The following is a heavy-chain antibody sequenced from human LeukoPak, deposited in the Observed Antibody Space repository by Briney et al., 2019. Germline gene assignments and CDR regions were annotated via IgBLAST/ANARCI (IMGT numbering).Heavy chain of an antibody. D-gene: IGHD3-10*01. J-gene: IGHJ4*02. CDR2: ISGSGGST. V-gene: IGHV3-23*01. Sequence: GGSLRLSCAASGFTFSSYAMSWVRQAPGKGLEWVSAISGSGGSTYYADSVKGRFTISRGNSKNTLYLQMNSLRAEDTAVYYCAKVKRSNLLLWFGELLYDYWGQGTLVTVSS. CDR3: AKVKRSNLLLWFGELLYDY. CDR1: GFTFSSYA.